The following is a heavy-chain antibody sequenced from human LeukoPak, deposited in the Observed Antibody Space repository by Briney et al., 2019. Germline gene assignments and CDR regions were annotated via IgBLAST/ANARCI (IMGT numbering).Heavy chain of an antibody. J-gene: IGHJ4*02. Sequence: GGSLRLSCAASGFTFSSYSMNWVRQAPGKGLEWVSSISSSGSYIYYADSVKGRFTISRDNAKNSLYLQMNSLRAEDTAVYYCAREVGYSSGYPLDYWGQGTLVTVSS. CDR1: GFTFSSYS. CDR3: AREVGYSSGYPLDY. CDR2: ISSSGSYI. V-gene: IGHV3-21*01. D-gene: IGHD3-22*01.